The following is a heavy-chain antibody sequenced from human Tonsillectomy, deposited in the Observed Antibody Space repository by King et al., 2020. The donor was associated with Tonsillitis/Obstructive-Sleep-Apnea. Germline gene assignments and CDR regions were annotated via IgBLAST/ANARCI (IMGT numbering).Heavy chain of an antibody. V-gene: IGHV4-59*01. CDR2: IYYSGST. Sequence: QLQESGPGLVKPSETLSLTCTVSGGSISSYYWSWIRQPPRKRLEWSGYIYYSGSTNYNPSLKSRVTITIDTSKNKFSLKLRSVTAADTAVYYCARMEYRAGNVFDIWGQGTMVTVSS. CDR1: GGSISSYY. J-gene: IGHJ3*02. D-gene: IGHD6-6*01. CDR3: ARMEYRAGNVFDI.